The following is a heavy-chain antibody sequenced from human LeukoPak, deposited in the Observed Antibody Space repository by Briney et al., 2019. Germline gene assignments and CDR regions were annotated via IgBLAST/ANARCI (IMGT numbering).Heavy chain of an antibody. CDR2: INSDGSST. Sequence: GGSLRLSCAASGFTFSSYWMHWVRQAPGKGLVWVSRINSDGSSTSYADPVKGRFTISRDNAKNTLYLQMNSLRAEDTAVYYCARGRGITMVRGVLFDYWGQGTLVTVSS. V-gene: IGHV3-74*01. CDR3: ARGRGITMVRGVLFDY. J-gene: IGHJ4*02. D-gene: IGHD3-10*01. CDR1: GFTFSSYW.